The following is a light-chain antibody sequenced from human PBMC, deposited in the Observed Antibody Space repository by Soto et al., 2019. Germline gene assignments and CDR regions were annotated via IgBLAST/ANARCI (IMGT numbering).Light chain of an antibody. J-gene: IGKJ4*01. V-gene: IGKV1-33*01. CDR2: DAS. Sequence: DIQMTQSPSSLSASVGDRVTIACQSSHDVSRNLNWFQQKPGEAPKLLIYDASNLERGVPSRFSGSGSGTDFTLTISILQPEDVATYYCQQYNSMLSFGGGTEVEMK. CDR3: QQYNSMLS. CDR1: HDVSRN.